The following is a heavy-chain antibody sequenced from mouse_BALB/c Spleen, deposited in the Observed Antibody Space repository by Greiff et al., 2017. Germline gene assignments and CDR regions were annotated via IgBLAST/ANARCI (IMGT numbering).Heavy chain of an antibody. J-gene: IGHJ2*01. V-gene: IGHV1-80*01. CDR1: GYAFSSYW. D-gene: IGHD2-4*01. CDR3: ARLNYDHAMDY. Sequence: QVQLQQSGAELVRPGSSVKISCKASGYAFSSYWMNWVKQRPGQGLEWIGQIYPGDGDTNYNGKFKGKATLTADKSSSTAYMQLSSLTSEDSAVYFCARLNYDHAMDYWGQGTTLTVSS. CDR2: IYPGDGDT.